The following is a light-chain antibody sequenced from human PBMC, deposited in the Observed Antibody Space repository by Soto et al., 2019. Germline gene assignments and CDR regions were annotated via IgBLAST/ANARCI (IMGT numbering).Light chain of an antibody. J-gene: IGLJ3*02. CDR2: EVS. CDR3: SSFTSSITLV. CDR1: NNDIGVYNY. Sequence: QSALTQPASVSGSPGQSIAISCTGTNNDIGVYNYVSWYQHHPGKAPKLIIYEVSKRPSGVSNRFSGSKSGDTASLTISGLQPDDEADYYCSSFTSSITLVFGGGTQLTVL. V-gene: IGLV2-14*01.